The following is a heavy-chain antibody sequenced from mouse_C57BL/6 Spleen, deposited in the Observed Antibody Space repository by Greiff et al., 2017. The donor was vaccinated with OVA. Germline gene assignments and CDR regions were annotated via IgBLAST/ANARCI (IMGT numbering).Heavy chain of an antibody. CDR3: ARHFYLDLPDY. D-gene: IGHD2-3*01. Sequence: EVMLVESGGDLVKPGGSLKLSCAASGFTFSSYGMSWVRQTPDKRLEWVATISSGGSYTYYPDSVKGRFTISRDNAKNTLYLQMSSLKSEDTAMYYCARHFYLDLPDYWGQGTTLTVSS. CDR2: ISSGGSYT. CDR1: GFTFSSYG. J-gene: IGHJ2*01. V-gene: IGHV5-6*01.